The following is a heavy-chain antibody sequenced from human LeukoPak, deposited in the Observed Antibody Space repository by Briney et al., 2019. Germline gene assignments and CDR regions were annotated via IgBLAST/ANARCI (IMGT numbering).Heavy chain of an antibody. V-gene: IGHV3-21*01. CDR2: ISSTSSYI. D-gene: IGHD5-12*01. Sequence: GGSLRLSCAASGFTFSTYSMNWVRQAPGKGLEWVSSISSTSSYIYYADSVNGRFTISRDNAENSVYLHMNSLRAEDTAVYYCATDPSGNDYHWGQGTLVTVSS. CDR3: ATDPSGNDYH. J-gene: IGHJ4*02. CDR1: GFTFSTYS.